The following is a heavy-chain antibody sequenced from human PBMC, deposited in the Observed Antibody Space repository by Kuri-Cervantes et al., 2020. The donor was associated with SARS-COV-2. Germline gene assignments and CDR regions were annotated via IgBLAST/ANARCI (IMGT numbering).Heavy chain of an antibody. CDR1: GFSLSTSGVG. CDR3: AHRGYYDSSGSLDY. D-gene: IGHD3-22*01. Sequence: SGPTLVKPTQTLTLTCTFSGFSLSTSGVGVGWIRQPPGKALAWLALIYWDDDKRYSPSLKSRLTVTKDTSKNQVVLTMTNMDPVDTATYYCAHRGYYDSSGSLDYWGQGTLVTVSS. V-gene: IGHV2-5*02. CDR2: IYWDDDK. J-gene: IGHJ4*02.